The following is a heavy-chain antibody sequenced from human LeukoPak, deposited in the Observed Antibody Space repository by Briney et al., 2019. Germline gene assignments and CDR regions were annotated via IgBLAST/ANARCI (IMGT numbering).Heavy chain of an antibody. Sequence: GGSLRLSCAASGFTFSSYGMHWVRQAPGKGLEWVAVISYDGSNKYYADSVKGRFTISRDNSKNTLYLQMNSLRAEDTAVYYCAKDLYYYDSSGYYRLGYGMDAWGQGTTVTVSS. D-gene: IGHD3-22*01. J-gene: IGHJ6*02. CDR2: ISYDGSNK. V-gene: IGHV3-30*18. CDR3: AKDLYYYDSSGYYRLGYGMDA. CDR1: GFTFSSYG.